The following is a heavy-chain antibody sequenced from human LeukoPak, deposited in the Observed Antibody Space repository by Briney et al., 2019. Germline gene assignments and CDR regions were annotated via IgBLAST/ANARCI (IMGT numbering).Heavy chain of an antibody. D-gene: IGHD4/OR15-4a*01. CDR3: ARFQGAHY. CDR2: ISSSTTYI. V-gene: IGHV3-21*01. Sequence: GGSLRLSCAASGFTFSSYSRNWVRQAPGMGLEWVSSISSSTTYIYYADSVKGRFTISRDNTKNSLYLQMNSLRAEDTAVYYCARFQGAHYWGQGTLLTVSS. CDR1: GFTFSSYS. J-gene: IGHJ4*02.